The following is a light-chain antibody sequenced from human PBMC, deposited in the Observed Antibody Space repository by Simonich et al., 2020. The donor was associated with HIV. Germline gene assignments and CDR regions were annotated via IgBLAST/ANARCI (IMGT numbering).Light chain of an antibody. CDR2: KAS. Sequence: DIQMTQSPSSLSASVGDRVTITCRAIQGISNSLAWYQQKPGKAPNLLIYKASSLESGVPSRFSGSGSGTEFTLTISSLQPDDFATYYCQQFNSYSYTFGQGTKLEIK. V-gene: IGKV1-5*03. J-gene: IGKJ2*01. CDR3: QQFNSYSYT. CDR1: QGISNS.